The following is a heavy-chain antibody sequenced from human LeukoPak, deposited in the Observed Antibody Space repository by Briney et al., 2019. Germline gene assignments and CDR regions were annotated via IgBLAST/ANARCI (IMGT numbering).Heavy chain of an antibody. CDR3: AKDNEDY. CDR1: GFTFSSYG. V-gene: IGHV3-30*18. D-gene: IGHD2-8*01. J-gene: IGHJ4*02. Sequence: PGGSLRPSCAASGFTFSSYGMHWVRQAPGKGLEWVAIISYDGSNKYYADSVKGRFTISRDNSKNTLYLQMNSLRAEDTAVYYCAKDNEDYWGQGTLVTVSS. CDR2: ISYDGSNK.